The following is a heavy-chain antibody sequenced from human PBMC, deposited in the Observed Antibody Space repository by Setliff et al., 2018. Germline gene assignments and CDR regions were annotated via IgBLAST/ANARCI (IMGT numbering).Heavy chain of an antibody. CDR3: AALRVVTNSPTSYHYYMDV. V-gene: IGHV1-69*13. D-gene: IGHD2-21*02. Sequence: SVKVSCKASGGTFNNYALNWVRQAPGQGLEWMGGFIPIFGTANYAQKFQGRVTVIADESTTTTYMELSSLRSEDTAVYYCAALRVVTNSPTSYHYYMDVWGEGTTVTVSS. CDR1: GGTFNNYA. CDR2: FIPIFGTA. J-gene: IGHJ6*03.